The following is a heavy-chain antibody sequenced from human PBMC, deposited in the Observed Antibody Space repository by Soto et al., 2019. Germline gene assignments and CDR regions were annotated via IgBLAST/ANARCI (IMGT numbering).Heavy chain of an antibody. CDR2: IYYSGST. J-gene: IGHJ6*02. CDR3: ARGYSSSARTKNYYYYGMDV. V-gene: IGHV4-61*01. Sequence: PSETLSLTCTVSGGSVSSGSYYWSWIRQPPGKGLEWIGYIYYSGSTNYNPSLKSRVTISVDTSKNQFSLKLSSVTAADTAVYYCARGYSSSARTKNYYYYGMDVWGQGTTVTVSS. D-gene: IGHD6-6*01. CDR1: GGSVSSGSYY.